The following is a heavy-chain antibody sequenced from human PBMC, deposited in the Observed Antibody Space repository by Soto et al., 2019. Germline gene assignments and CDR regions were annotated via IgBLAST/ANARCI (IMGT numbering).Heavy chain of an antibody. J-gene: IGHJ5*02. CDR2: IYSSGST. CDR1: GGAISTYY. D-gene: IGHD6-13*01. V-gene: IGHV4-4*07. Sequence: SETLSLTCTVSGGAISTYYWTWIRQTAGKGLEWIGRIYSSGSTKYNPALQSRVTMSLDTSNNQFSLRLTSVTAADTAIYYCARHRNSRGSWYWVDPWGQGVLVTVSS. CDR3: ARHRNSRGSWYWVDP.